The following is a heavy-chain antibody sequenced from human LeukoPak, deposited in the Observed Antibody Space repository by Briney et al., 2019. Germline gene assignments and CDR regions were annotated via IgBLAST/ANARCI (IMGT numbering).Heavy chain of an antibody. J-gene: IGHJ6*04. CDR2: IIPIFGTA. CDR1: GGTFSSYA. V-gene: IGHV1-69*06. Sequence: ASVKVSCKASGGTFSSYAISWVRQAPGQGLEWMGGIIPIFGTANYAQKFQGRVTITADKSTSTAYIELSSLRSEDTAVYYCARDHDYGEDYYYGMDVWGKGTTVTVSS. D-gene: IGHD4-17*01. CDR3: ARDHDYGEDYYYGMDV.